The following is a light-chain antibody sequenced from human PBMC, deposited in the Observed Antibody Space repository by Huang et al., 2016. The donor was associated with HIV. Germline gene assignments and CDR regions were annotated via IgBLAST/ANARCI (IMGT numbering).Light chain of an antibody. V-gene: IGKV3-11*01. J-gene: IGKJ2*01. Sequence: EIVLTQSPATLSLSPGESATLSCRTSQRVFSYLAWYQQRPGQAPRLLIYDASNRATGVSARFSGSGSGTDFALTISSLEPEDFTVYYCQQRSAWPRTFGQGTKLEI. CDR2: DAS. CDR3: QQRSAWPRT. CDR1: QRVFSY.